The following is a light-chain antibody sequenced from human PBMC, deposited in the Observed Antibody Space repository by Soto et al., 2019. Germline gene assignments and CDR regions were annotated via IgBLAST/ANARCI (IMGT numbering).Light chain of an antibody. CDR3: QHYGRGSPIA. V-gene: IGKV3-20*01. CDR1: QSVSTN. CDR2: GAS. Sequence: ELVLTQSPGSLSLSPGEGATLSCRASQSVSTNVAWYQQRPGQPPKLLIFGASSRATGIPARFSGSVSGTDFTLIIIRLQREDFALYFCQHYGRGSPIAFGLGTRLES. J-gene: IGKJ5*01.